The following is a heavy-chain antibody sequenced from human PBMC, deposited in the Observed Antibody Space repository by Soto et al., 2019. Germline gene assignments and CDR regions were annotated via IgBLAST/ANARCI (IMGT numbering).Heavy chain of an antibody. J-gene: IGHJ2*01. D-gene: IGHD3-22*01. CDR1: GFTFSSYG. V-gene: IGHV3-33*01. Sequence: QVQLVESGGGVVQPGRSLRLSCAASGFTFSSYGMHWVRQAPGKGLEWVAVIWYDGSNKYYADSVKGRFTISRDNSKNTLYLQMNSLRAEDTAVYYCARSGGASSGYYNWYFDLWGRGTLVTVSS. CDR2: IWYDGSNK. CDR3: ARSGGASSGYYNWYFDL.